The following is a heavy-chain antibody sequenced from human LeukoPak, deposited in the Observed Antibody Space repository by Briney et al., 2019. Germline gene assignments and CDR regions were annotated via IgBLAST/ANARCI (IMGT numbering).Heavy chain of an antibody. CDR1: EYSFTSYW. Sequence: GESLKISCKGSEYSFTSYWIGWVRQMPGKGLEWMGIIYPGDSDTRYSPSFQGQVTISADKSISTAYLQWSSLKASDTAMYYCARRREYSSSPFDYWGQGTLVTVSS. V-gene: IGHV5-51*01. D-gene: IGHD6-6*01. CDR3: ARRREYSSSPFDY. J-gene: IGHJ4*02. CDR2: IYPGDSDT.